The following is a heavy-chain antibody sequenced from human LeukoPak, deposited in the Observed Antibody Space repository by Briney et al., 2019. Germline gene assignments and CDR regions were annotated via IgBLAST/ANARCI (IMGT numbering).Heavy chain of an antibody. V-gene: IGHV3-30*18. CDR2: ISYDGSNK. CDR1: GFTFSSYG. J-gene: IGHJ5*02. Sequence: GGSLRLSCAASGFTFSSYGMHWVRQAPGKGLEWVAVISYDGSNKYYADSVKRRFTIFRDNSKNTLYLQMNSLRAEDTAVYYCAKDTAHVTGTRWFDPWGQGTLVTVSS. CDR3: AKDTAHVTGTRWFDP. D-gene: IGHD1-7*01.